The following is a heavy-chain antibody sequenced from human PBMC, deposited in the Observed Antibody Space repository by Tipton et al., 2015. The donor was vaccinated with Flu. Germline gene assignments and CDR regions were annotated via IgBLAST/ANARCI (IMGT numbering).Heavy chain of an antibody. CDR1: GFTFSSYA. Sequence: SLRLSCAASGFTFSSYAMSWVRQAPGKGLEWVSAISSRGTITYYVDSVKGRFTISRDNSKNTLYLQMNSLRAEDTAVYYCAKDSEWLRSDYFYGMDVWGQGTTVTVSS. V-gene: IGHV3-23*01. J-gene: IGHJ6*02. CDR3: AKDSEWLRSDYFYGMDV. CDR2: ISSRGTIT. D-gene: IGHD5-12*01.